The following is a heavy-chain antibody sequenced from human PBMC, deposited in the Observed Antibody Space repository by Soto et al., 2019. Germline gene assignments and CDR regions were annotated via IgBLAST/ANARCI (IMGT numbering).Heavy chain of an antibody. D-gene: IGHD2-2*01. Sequence: SETLSLTSAVSGCSITSSGYSWGWVRQPPGKGLEWIATFYYSENTHYNPSLKSRVTISVDTSKNQFSLILTSVTAADTAVYYCARLGEHCSSSSCFGFYVMDVWGQGTTVTVSS. CDR3: ARLGEHCSSSSCFGFYVMDV. CDR2: FYYSENT. CDR1: GCSITSSGYS. J-gene: IGHJ6*02. V-gene: IGHV4-39*01.